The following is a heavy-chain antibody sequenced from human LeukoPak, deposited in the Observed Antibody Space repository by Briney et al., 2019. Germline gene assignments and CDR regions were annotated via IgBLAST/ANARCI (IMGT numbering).Heavy chain of an antibody. Sequence: SETLSLTCTVSGGSISSYYWSWIRQPPGKGLEWIGYIYYSGSTNYNPSLKSRVTISVDTSKNQFSLKLSSVTAADTAVYYCARSITIFGVVQYCFDYWGQGTLVTVSS. J-gene: IGHJ4*02. CDR3: ARSITIFGVVQYCFDY. D-gene: IGHD3-3*01. CDR1: GGSISSYY. CDR2: IYYSGST. V-gene: IGHV4-59*01.